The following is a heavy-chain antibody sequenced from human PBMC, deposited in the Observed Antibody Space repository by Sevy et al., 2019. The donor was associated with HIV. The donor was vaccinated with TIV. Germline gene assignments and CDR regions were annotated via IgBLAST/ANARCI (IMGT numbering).Heavy chain of an antibody. CDR1: GDSVSSNSAA. V-gene: IGHV6-1*01. J-gene: IGHJ3*02. D-gene: IGHD6-13*01. CDR2: TYYRSKWYN. CDR3: ARATPQLVPGRALAFDI. Sequence: SQTLSLTCAISGDSVSSNSAAWNWIRQSPSRGLEWLGRTYYRSKWYNDYTVSVKSLITINPDTSKNPFSLQLNSVTPEDTAVYYCARATPQLVPGRALAFDIWGQGTMVTVSS.